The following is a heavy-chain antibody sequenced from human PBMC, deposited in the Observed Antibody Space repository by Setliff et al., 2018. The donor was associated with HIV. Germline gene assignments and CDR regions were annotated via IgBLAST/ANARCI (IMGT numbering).Heavy chain of an antibody. CDR2: IDLGSGAA. CDR1: GYKFSPYR. V-gene: IGHV1-46*04. CDR3: ARVRPAPGAALDY. Sequence: ASVKVSCKTSGYKFSPYRIHWVRQAPGQGLEWIGIIDLGSGAATYAQKLQGRITMTRDTSTTTVYMHLNSLTSDDSAVYFCARVRPAPGAALDYWGQGTLVTVSS. D-gene: IGHD6-13*01. J-gene: IGHJ4*02.